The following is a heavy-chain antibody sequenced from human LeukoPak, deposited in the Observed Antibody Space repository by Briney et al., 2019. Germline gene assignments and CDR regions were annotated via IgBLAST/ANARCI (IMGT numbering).Heavy chain of an antibody. J-gene: IGHJ4*02. D-gene: IGHD4-17*01. CDR3: ARDPAYGALDY. Sequence: GGSLTLSCAASGFSFSSSWMTWVRQAPGKGLEWVANMNQGGSAKGYVDSVKGRFTISRDNAKNSLYLQMNSLRAEDTAVYYCARDPAYGALDYWGQGTLVTVSS. V-gene: IGHV3-7*01. CDR2: MNQGGSAK. CDR1: GFSFSSSW.